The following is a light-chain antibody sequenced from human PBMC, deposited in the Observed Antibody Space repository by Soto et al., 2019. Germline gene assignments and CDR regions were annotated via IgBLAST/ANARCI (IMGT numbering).Light chain of an antibody. V-gene: IGKV1-39*01. CDR1: QSISSY. J-gene: IGKJ5*01. Sequence: DIQMTQSPSSLSASVGDRFAITCRASQSISSYLNWYQQKPGQAPKLLXYAASSLQSGVPSRFSGSGSGTDFTLTISSLQPEDFATYYCQQSYSTPITCGQGTRLEIK. CDR2: AAS. CDR3: QQSYSTPIT.